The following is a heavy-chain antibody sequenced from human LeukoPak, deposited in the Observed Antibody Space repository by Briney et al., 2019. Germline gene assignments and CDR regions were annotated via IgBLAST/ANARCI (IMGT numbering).Heavy chain of an antibody. V-gene: IGHV3-48*03. CDR1: GFTFSTYE. D-gene: IGHD3-16*02. CDR3: ARGMADYVWGSYRYIGDY. CDR2: ISSSGNTI. J-gene: IGHJ4*02. Sequence: GGSLKLSCAASGFTFSTYEMNWVRQAPGKGLEWVSYISSSGNTIYYADSVKGRFTTSRDNAKNSLYLQMNSLRAEDTAVYYCARGMADYVWGSYRYIGDYWGQGTLVTVSS.